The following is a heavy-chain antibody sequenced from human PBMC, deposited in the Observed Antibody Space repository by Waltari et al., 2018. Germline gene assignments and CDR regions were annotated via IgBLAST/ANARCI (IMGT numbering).Heavy chain of an antibody. CDR1: GFTFNKNN. J-gene: IGHJ3*01. V-gene: IGHV3-30*02. D-gene: IGHD1-26*01. Sequence: QMYLVESGGTVVQPGTSLTLSCAASGFTFNKNNMHWVRQAPGKGLEGVSLILYDGSDDSYADSVKGRFTISRDNSKHTIFLQMIGLKVEDTAVYFCAKDSGSGGYAFDVWGQGTMVTVSS. CDR3: AKDSGSGGYAFDV. CDR2: ILYDGSDD.